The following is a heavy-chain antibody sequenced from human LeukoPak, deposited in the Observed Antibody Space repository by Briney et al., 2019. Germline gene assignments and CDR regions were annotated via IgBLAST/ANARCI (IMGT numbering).Heavy chain of an antibody. Sequence: GGSLRLSCAASGFTFSSYSMNWVRQAPGKGLEWVSSISSSSSYIYYADSVKGRFTISRDNAKNSLYLQMNSLRAEDTAVYYCARTNSGYDLLYGDFEIDYWGQGTLVTVSS. V-gene: IGHV3-21*01. CDR1: GFTFSSYS. CDR2: ISSSSSYI. D-gene: IGHD5-12*01. J-gene: IGHJ4*02. CDR3: ARTNSGYDLLYGDFEIDY.